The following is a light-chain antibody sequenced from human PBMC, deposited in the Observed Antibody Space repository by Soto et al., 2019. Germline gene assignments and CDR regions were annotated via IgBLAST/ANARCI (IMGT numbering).Light chain of an antibody. J-gene: IGLJ3*02. CDR2: DTS. CDR3: MLTYRGPWV. Sequence: QAVVTQESSLTVSPGGTITLTCGSSTGAVTSGHHPYWLQQKPGQAPRSLIYDTSNKQSWTPARFSGSLLGGKAALTLSGAQHEDEADYYCMLTYRGPWVFGGGTKLTVL. CDR1: TGAVTSGHH. V-gene: IGLV7-46*01.